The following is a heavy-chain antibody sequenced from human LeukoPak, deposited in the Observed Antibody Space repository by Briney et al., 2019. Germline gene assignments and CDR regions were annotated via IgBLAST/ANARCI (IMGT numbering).Heavy chain of an antibody. CDR3: APFSAVTHYYFDY. Sequence: GGSLRLSCAASGFTFSSHSLMWVRQTPGKGLEWVSSISPDSGYIYYADSVKGRFTISRDNAENSLFLQMNSLGAEDTAVYYCAPFSAVTHYYFDYWGQGTLVTVSS. V-gene: IGHV3-21*01. CDR1: GFTFSSHS. CDR2: ISPDSGYI. J-gene: IGHJ4*02. D-gene: IGHD6-13*01.